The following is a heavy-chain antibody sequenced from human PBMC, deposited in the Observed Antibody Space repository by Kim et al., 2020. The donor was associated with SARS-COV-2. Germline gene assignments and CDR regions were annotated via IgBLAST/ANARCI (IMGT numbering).Heavy chain of an antibody. J-gene: IGHJ4*02. Sequence: YAASVRGRFTISRDNSKNTLSLQLNSLRAEDTALYYCAKQDSGSGTYYPDYWGQGTLVTVSS. CDR3: AKQDSGSGTYYPDY. D-gene: IGHD3-10*01. V-gene: IGHV3-23*01.